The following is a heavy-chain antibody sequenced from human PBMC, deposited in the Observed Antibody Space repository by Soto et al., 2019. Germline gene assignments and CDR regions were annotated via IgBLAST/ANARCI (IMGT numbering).Heavy chain of an antibody. D-gene: IGHD5-12*01. CDR2: ISYDGSNK. V-gene: IGHV3-30-3*01. J-gene: IGHJ3*02. CDR3: ARSKHPRMATPPDDAFYI. Sequence: GGSLRLSCAASGFTFSSYAMHWVRQAPGKGLAWVAVISYDGSNKYYADSVKGRFTISRDNSKNTLYLQMHSLRAEDTAVYYCARSKHPRMATPPDDAFYIWGQGTMVTVSS. CDR1: GFTFSSYA.